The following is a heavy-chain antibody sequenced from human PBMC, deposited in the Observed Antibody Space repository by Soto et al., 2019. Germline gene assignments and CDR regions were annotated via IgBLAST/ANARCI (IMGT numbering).Heavy chain of an antibody. CDR2: IRSKAYGGTT. J-gene: IGHJ4*02. CDR3: TAGKLYPSLDFDY. V-gene: IGHV3-49*04. CDR1: GFTFNDYT. Sequence: PAGSLRLSCTASGFTFNDYTLSWVRQAPGKGLEWVGFIRSKAYGGTTDYAASVKGRFTISRDDSKSIAYLRMNSLKTEDTSVYYCTAGKLYPSLDFDYWGQGTLVTVSS. D-gene: IGHD2-8*01.